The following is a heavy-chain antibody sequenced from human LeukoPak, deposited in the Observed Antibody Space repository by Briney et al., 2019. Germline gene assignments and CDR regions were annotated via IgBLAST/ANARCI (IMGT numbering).Heavy chain of an antibody. Sequence: SVKVSCKASGGTFISYAISWVRQAPGQGLEWMGGIIPIFGTANYAQKFQGRFTITADESTSTAYMELSSLRSEDTAVYYCARGRAGQLLFDYWGQGTLVTVSS. CDR3: ARGRAGQLLFDY. D-gene: IGHD2-2*01. CDR1: GGTFISYA. J-gene: IGHJ4*02. V-gene: IGHV1-69*01. CDR2: IIPIFGTA.